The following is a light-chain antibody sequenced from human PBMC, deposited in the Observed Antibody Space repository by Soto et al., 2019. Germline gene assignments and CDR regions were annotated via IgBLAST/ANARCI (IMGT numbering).Light chain of an antibody. CDR1: QSVSSSY. Sequence: EIVLTQYPGTLSLSPGERATLSCRASQSVSSSYLGWYQQKPGQAPRLLIYGASSRATGIPDRFSGSGSGTDFTLTISRLEPEDFAVYYYQQYGSSPYTFGHGTKLEIK. J-gene: IGKJ2*01. CDR3: QQYGSSPYT. V-gene: IGKV3-20*01. CDR2: GAS.